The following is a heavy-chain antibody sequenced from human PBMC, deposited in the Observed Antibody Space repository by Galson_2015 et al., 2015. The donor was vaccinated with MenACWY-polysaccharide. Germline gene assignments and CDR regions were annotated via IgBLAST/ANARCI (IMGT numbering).Heavy chain of an antibody. D-gene: IGHD3-16*01. CDR3: ARGGSAVSNRNWFDP. CDR2: ISYDGGT. Sequence: TLSLTCTVSGDSITSGGYFWSWIRQHPGEGLEWIASISYDGGTYYNPSLKSRVAISVDTPKNQFSPKLNSVTAADTAVYYCARGGSAVSNRNWFDPWGQGTLVTVSS. V-gene: IGHV4-31*03. CDR1: GDSITSGGYF. J-gene: IGHJ5*02.